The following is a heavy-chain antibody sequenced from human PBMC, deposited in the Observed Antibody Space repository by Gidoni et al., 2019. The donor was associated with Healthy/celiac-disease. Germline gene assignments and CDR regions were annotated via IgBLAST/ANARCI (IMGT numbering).Heavy chain of an antibody. CDR3: ARDRGIVVVPAAMRDYYYGMDV. CDR2: ISSSSSYI. CDR1: GVTFRIYS. J-gene: IGHJ6*02. V-gene: IGHV3-21*01. Sequence: EVQLVASGGGLVKPGGSLSLTCAASGVTFRIYSMNWVRQAPGKGLEWVSSISSSSSYIYYADSVKGRFTISRDNAKNSLYLQMNSLRAEDTAVYYCARDRGIVVVPAAMRDYYYGMDVWGQGTTVTVSS. D-gene: IGHD2-2*01.